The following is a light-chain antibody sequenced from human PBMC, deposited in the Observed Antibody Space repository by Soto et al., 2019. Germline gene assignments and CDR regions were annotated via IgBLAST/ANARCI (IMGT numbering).Light chain of an antibody. V-gene: IGLV2-14*01. J-gene: IGLJ3*02. CDR1: SRDIGAYNL. CDR2: EVR. CDR3: ASWDDSLSVWV. Sequence: QSALTQPASVSGSPGQSITISCSGTSRDIGAYNLVSWYQQPPGKAPKLLIYEVRNRPSGISYRFSGSKSGTTASLTISGLRSEDEADYYCASWDDSLSVWVFGGGTKLTVL.